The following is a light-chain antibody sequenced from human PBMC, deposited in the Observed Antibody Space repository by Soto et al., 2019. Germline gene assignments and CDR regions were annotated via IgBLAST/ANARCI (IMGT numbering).Light chain of an antibody. Sequence: IQLTQSPSSLSASVGDRVTISCRASQAISTYLAWYQQKPGKAPQLLIFAASTLHSGVPSRFSGSGSGTEFTLTISSLQPEDFATYYCQQLTSYPITFGQGTRLEIK. V-gene: IGKV1-9*01. CDR2: AAS. J-gene: IGKJ5*01. CDR1: QAISTY. CDR3: QQLTSYPIT.